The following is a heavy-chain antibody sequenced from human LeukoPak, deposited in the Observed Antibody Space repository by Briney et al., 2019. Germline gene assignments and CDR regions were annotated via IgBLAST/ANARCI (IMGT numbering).Heavy chain of an antibody. CDR1: GWRFTSYW. CDR2: IYPGDSDT. V-gene: IGHV5-51*01. Sequence: GGALQISCKGSGWRFTSYWIGGVGQMPGKGLEGMGIIYPGDSDTRYSPSFQGQVTISADKSISTAYLQWSSLKASDTAMYYCARLHCGGDCYPDYWGQGTLVTVSS. J-gene: IGHJ4*02. CDR3: ARLHCGGDCYPDY. D-gene: IGHD2-21*02.